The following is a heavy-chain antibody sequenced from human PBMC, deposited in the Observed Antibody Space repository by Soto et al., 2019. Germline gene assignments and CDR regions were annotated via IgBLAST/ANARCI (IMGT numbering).Heavy chain of an antibody. D-gene: IGHD5-12*01. CDR2: IIPIFGTA. CDR3: ARGNKWLPGGNWFDP. CDR1: GGTFSSYA. Sequence: QVQLVQSGAEVKKPGSSVKVSCNASGGTFSSYALTWVRQAPGPGLEGMGGIIPIFGTANYAQKFQGRVTITGDESTSTAYVELSSLRSEDTAVYCCARGNKWLPGGNWFDPWGQGTLVTVSS. V-gene: IGHV1-69*01. J-gene: IGHJ5*02.